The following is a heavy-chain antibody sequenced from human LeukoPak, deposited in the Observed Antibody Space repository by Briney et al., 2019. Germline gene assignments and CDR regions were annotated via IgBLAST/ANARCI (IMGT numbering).Heavy chain of an antibody. CDR2: ISSSSSSI. J-gene: IGHJ4*02. CDR3: ASGGGPDYCGGDCYNMYYFDY. D-gene: IGHD2-21*02. Sequence: GGSLRLSCAASGFTFSSFSMNWVRQAPGKGLEWVSYISSSSSSIYYADSVKGRFTISRDNAKNSLYLQMNSLRAEDTAVYYCASGGGPDYCGGDCYNMYYFDYWGQGTLVTVSS. V-gene: IGHV3-48*04. CDR1: GFTFSSFS.